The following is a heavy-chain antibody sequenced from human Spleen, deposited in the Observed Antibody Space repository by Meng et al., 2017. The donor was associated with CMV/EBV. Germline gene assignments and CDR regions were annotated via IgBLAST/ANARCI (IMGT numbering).Heavy chain of an antibody. D-gene: IGHD2-8*02. CDR3: VRDPGYCTSVNCQGVDP. V-gene: IGHV4-39*07. Sequence: SETLSLTCTVSGDSIASSSYYWGWIRQPPGKGLEWIGEINHSGSTNYNPSLKSRVTISVDTSKNQFSLNLSSVTAADTAVYYCVRDPGYCTSVNCQGVDPWGQGTLVTVSS. J-gene: IGHJ5*02. CDR2: INHSGST. CDR1: GDSIASSSYY.